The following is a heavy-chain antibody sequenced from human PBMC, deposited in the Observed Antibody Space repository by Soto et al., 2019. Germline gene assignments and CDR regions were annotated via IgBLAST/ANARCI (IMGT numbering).Heavy chain of an antibody. CDR1: GGTFSSYT. J-gene: IGHJ4*02. CDR2: IIPILGIA. D-gene: IGHD2-15*01. CDR3: AMEGYCSGGSCYSVYFLDY. Sequence: QVQLVQSGAEVKKPGSPVKVSCKASGGTFSSYTISWVRQAPGQGLEWMGRIIPILGIANYAQKFQGRVTITADKSTSTAYMELSSLRSEDTAVYYCAMEGYCSGGSCYSVYFLDYWGQGTLVTVSS. V-gene: IGHV1-69*02.